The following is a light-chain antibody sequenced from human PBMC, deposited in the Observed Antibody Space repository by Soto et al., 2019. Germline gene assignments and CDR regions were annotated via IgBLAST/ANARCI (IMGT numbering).Light chain of an antibody. V-gene: IGKV4-1*01. CDR1: QSVLHSSNDKNF. J-gene: IGKJ1*01. CDR2: WAS. Sequence: DIVTTQSPDSLAVSLGERATINCKSSQSVLHSSNDKNFLTWYQQKPRQPPKLLIYWASTRESGVPDRFSGSGSGTDFTLTISSLQAEDVAVYYCHQYYSAPWTFGQGTKVEIK. CDR3: HQYYSAPWT.